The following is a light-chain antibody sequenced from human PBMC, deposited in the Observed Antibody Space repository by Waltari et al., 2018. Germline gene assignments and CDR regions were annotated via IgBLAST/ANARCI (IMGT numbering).Light chain of an antibody. CDR1: TSNIGNNY. J-gene: IGLJ1*01. CDR3: GTWDTSLSVVYV. V-gene: IGLV1-51*01. CDR2: DND. Sequence: QSVLTQPPSVSAAPGQRVTISCSGSTSNIGNNYVSWYQQLPGTAPKLLIYDNDRRPSGFPDRFSGSKSGTSATLGITGLQTGDEADYYCGTWDTSLSVVYVFGTGTQVTVL.